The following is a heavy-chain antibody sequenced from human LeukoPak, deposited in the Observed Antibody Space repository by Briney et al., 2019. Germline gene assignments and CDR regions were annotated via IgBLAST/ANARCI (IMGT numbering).Heavy chain of an antibody. Sequence: SETLSLTCTVSGGSISSYYWSWIRQPAGKGLEWIGRIYTSGSTNYNPSLKSRVTMSVDTSKNQFSLKLSSVTAADTAVYYCVRPGQSSWWVYFNYWGQGTVVTVSS. J-gene: IGHJ4*02. CDR2: IYTSGST. CDR1: GGSISSYY. D-gene: IGHD2-15*01. V-gene: IGHV4-4*07. CDR3: VRPGQSSWWVYFNY.